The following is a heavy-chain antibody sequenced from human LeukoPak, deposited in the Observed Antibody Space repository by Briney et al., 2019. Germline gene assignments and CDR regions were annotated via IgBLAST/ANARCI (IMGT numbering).Heavy chain of an antibody. CDR3: AKDPFDY. V-gene: IGHV3-23*01. CDR2: ISGTGDTT. Sequence: PGGSLRLSCAASGFTFTSYDMNWVRQAAGKGPEWVSIISGTGDTTYYADSVKGRFTISRDNSKNTLYLQMNSLRAEDTAVYYCAKDPFDYWGQGTLVTVSS. J-gene: IGHJ4*02. CDR1: GFTFTSYD.